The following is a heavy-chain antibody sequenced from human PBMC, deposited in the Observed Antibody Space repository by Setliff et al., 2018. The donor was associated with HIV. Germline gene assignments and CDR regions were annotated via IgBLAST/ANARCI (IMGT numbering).Heavy chain of an antibody. CDR3: ASRVYYYDSNNFLREEGFDP. CDR1: GGSASNSRYY. D-gene: IGHD3-22*01. Sequence: PSETLSVTCTVSGGSASNSRYYWAWIRQPPGKGLEYIGSIHYNERTYYNPSLKSRVAISIDTSKNQFSLNLTSVTAADTAVYYCASRVYYYDSNNFLREEGFDPWGQGTLVTVSS. CDR2: IHYNERT. V-gene: IGHV4-39*01. J-gene: IGHJ5*02.